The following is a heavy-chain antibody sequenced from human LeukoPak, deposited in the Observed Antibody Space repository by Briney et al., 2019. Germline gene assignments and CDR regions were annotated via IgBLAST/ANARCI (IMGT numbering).Heavy chain of an antibody. Sequence: GGSLRLSCAASGFTFDDYTMHWVRQAPGKGLEWVSLISWDGGSTYYADSVKGRFTISRDNSKNTLYLQMNSLRAEDTAVYYCASEIIFGSFDYWGQGTLVTVSS. CDR2: ISWDGGST. V-gene: IGHV3-43*01. D-gene: IGHD3-3*01. CDR1: GFTFDDYT. CDR3: ASEIIFGSFDY. J-gene: IGHJ4*02.